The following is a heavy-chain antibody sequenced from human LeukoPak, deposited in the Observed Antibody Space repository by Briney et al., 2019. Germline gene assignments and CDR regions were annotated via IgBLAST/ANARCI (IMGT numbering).Heavy chain of an antibody. Sequence: PSETLSLTCTVSGYSISSGYYWGWIRQPPGKGLEWIGSIYHSGSTYYNPSLKSRVTISVDTSKNQFSLKLSSVTAADTAVYYCARDSYYDFWSGYSYFDYWGQGTLVTVSS. V-gene: IGHV4-38-2*02. D-gene: IGHD3-3*01. CDR2: IYHSGST. CDR1: GYSISSGYY. J-gene: IGHJ4*02. CDR3: ARDSYYDFWSGYSYFDY.